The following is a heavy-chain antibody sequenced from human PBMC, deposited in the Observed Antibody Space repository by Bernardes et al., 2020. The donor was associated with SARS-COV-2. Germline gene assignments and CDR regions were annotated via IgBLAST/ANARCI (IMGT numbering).Heavy chain of an antibody. CDR3: ARRGRSAEYFEY. D-gene: IGHD3-16*01. V-gene: IGHV5-51*01. J-gene: IGHJ4*02. CDR2: IYPGDSDT. CDR1: GYTFTNYW. Sequence: GESLKISCKGSGYTFTNYWIAWVRQMPGKGLEWMGIIYPGDSDTRYSPSFQGQVTISADKSVSTAYLQWSSLKASDTAMYYCARRGRSAEYFEYWGQGTLVTVSS.